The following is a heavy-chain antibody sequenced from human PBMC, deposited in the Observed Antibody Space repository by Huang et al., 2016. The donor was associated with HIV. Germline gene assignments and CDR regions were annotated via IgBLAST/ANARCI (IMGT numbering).Heavy chain of an antibody. CDR1: GYTLTELS. CDR3: ATGFDTYYDI. J-gene: IGHJ3*02. CDR2: FAPENGET. Sequence: QVQLVQSGAEVKKPGASVKVSCKVSGYTLTELSIHWVRQAPGKGLEWMGDFAPENGETNYAQSFQGRVTMTEDTSTDTAYMELNSVRSEDTAVYYCATGFDTYYDIWGQGTMVIASS. V-gene: IGHV1-24*01. D-gene: IGHD2-21*01.